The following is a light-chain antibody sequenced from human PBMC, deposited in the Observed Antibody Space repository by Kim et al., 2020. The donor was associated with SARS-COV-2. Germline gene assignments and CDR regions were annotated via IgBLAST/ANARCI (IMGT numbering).Light chain of an antibody. V-gene: IGKV3-15*01. CDR2: GTS. Sequence: EIVMTQSPATLSVSPGGRATLSCRASQSVSSNLAWYQQKVGQAPRLLIYGTSTRATGIPARFSGRGSGTEFTLTISNLQSEDFALYYCQQYNIWPRTFGQGTKLEI. CDR1: QSVSSN. CDR3: QQYNIWPRT. J-gene: IGKJ2*01.